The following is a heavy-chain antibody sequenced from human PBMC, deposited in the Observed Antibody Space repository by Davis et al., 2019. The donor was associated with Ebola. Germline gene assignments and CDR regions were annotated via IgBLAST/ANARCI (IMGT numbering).Heavy chain of an antibody. D-gene: IGHD5-24*01. V-gene: IGHV3-48*01. CDR1: GFTFSNYW. CDR2: ISSSSSTI. Sequence: GESLKISCAASGFTFSNYWMNWVRQAPGKGLEWVSYISSSSSTIYYADSVKGRFTISRDNAKNSLYLQMNSLRAEDTAVYYCARGRAGGEIWLQFLDYWGQGTLVTVSS. J-gene: IGHJ4*02. CDR3: ARGRAGGEIWLQFLDY.